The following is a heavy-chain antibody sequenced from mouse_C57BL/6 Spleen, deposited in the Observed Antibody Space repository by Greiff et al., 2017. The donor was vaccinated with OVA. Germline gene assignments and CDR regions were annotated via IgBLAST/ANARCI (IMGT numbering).Heavy chain of an antibody. CDR3: ARPGYYGSSPYYFDY. D-gene: IGHD1-1*01. V-gene: IGHV1-82*01. CDR1: GYAFSSSW. CDR2: IYPGDGDT. Sequence: VQLQQSGPELVKPGASVKISCKASGYAFSSSWMNWVKQRPGKGLEWIGRIYPGDGDTNYNGKFKGKATLTADKSSSTAYMQLSSLTSEDSAVYFCARPGYYGSSPYYFDYWGQGTTLTVSS. J-gene: IGHJ2*01.